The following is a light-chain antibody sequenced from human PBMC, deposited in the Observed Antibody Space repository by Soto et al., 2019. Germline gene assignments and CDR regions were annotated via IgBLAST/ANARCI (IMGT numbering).Light chain of an antibody. Sequence: DIHVTQSPSPLSASVGDRVTITCRASQSISSCLAWYQQKPETARKLLIYDASSLESGVPSRFSGSGSRTEFTLTISRLPPDDLVTYYYQQNNSYSRTFGQGTKVDIK. V-gene: IGKV1-5*01. CDR3: QQNNSYSRT. J-gene: IGKJ1*01. CDR2: DAS. CDR1: QSISSC.